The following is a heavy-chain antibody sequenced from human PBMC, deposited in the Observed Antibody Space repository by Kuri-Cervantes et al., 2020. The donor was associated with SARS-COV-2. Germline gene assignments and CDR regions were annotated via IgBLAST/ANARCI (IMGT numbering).Heavy chain of an antibody. Sequence: SVKVSCKASGYALTDYYIHWVRQAPGQGLEWMGWLNPNTGGTNYAQKFQGWVTMTRDTSLTTAYMELTRLTSDDSAVYFCARGEAARGLMVLFKWRGAGPLHFWGQGTLVTVSS. V-gene: IGHV1-2*04. D-gene: IGHD3-10*01. CDR2: LNPNTGGT. CDR1: GYALTDYY. J-gene: IGHJ4*02. CDR3: ARGEAARGLMVLFKWRGAGPLHF.